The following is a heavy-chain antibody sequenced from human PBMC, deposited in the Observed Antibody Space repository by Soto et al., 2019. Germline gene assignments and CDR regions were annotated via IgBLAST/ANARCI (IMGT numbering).Heavy chain of an antibody. V-gene: IGHV3-21*01. J-gene: IGHJ3*02. CDR2: ISSSSSYI. CDR1: GFTFSSYS. CDR3: AREGQDGYRAFDI. D-gene: IGHD2-21*01. Sequence: GGSLRLSCAASGFTFSSYSMNWVRQAPGKGLEWVSSISSSSSYIYYADSVKGRFTISRDNAKNSLYLQMNSLRAEDTAVYYCAREGQDGYRAFDIWGQGTMVTVSS.